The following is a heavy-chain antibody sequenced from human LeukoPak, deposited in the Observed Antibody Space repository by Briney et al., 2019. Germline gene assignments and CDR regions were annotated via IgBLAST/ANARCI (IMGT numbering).Heavy chain of an antibody. V-gene: IGHV4-59*01. CDR2: IYYSGST. CDR3: ARAWGYRDGYNYDY. J-gene: IGHJ4*01. Sequence: PSETLSLTCTVSGGSISSYYWSWIRQPPGKGLEWIGYIYYSGSTNYNPSLKSRVTISVDTSKNQFSLKLSSVTAADTAVYYCARAWGYRDGYNYDYWGQEPWSPSPQ. D-gene: IGHD5-24*01. CDR1: GGSISSYY.